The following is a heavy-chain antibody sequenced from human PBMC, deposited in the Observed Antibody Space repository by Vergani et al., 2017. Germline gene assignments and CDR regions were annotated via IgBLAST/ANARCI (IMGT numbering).Heavy chain of an antibody. D-gene: IGHD5-24*01. CDR2: IYYSGST. CDR1: GGSISSYY. Sequence: QVQLQESGPGLVKPSETLSLTCTVSGGSISSYYWSWIRQPPGKGLEWIGYIYYSGSTYYNPSLKSRVTISVDTSKNQFSLKLSSVTAADTAVYYCARGYVEMATTPGYWGQGTLVTVSS. J-gene: IGHJ4*02. CDR3: ARGYVEMATTPGY. V-gene: IGHV4-59*08.